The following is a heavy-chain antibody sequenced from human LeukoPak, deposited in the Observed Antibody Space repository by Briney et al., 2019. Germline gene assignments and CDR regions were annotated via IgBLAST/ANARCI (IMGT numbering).Heavy chain of an antibody. J-gene: IGHJ4*02. D-gene: IGHD2-21*02. V-gene: IGHV4-59*08. CDR3: ARLNTASYGDY. Sequence: SETLSLTCTVSGGSISGYYWSWMRQPPGKGLEWIGYIHYSGTTNYNPSLKSRVTMSVDTAKNQFSLKLSSVTATDTAVYYCARLNTASYGDYWGQGTLVTVSS. CDR2: IHYSGTT. CDR1: GGSISGYY.